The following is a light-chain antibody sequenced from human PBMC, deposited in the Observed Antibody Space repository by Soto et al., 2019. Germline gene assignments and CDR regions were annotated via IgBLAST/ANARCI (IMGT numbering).Light chain of an antibody. V-gene: IGKV3-11*01. J-gene: IGKJ2*01. CDR3: QQRSNWPLYT. CDR1: QSVSSY. Sequence: EIVLNQSPATLSLSPGERATLSCRASQSVSSYLAWYQQKPGQAPRLLIYDASNRATGIPARFSGSGSGTDFTLTISSLEPEDFAVYYCQQRSNWPLYTFGQGT. CDR2: DAS.